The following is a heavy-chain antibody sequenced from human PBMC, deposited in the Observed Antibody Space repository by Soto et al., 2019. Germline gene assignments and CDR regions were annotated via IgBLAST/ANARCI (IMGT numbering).Heavy chain of an antibody. CDR3: AKDKGYDFWSGYFHY. D-gene: IGHD3-3*01. V-gene: IGHV3-23*01. CDR1: GFTFSSYA. Sequence: EVQLLESGGGLVQPGGSLRLSCAASGFTFSSYAMSWVRQAPGKGLEWVSAIGGSGGSTYYADSVKGRFTISRDNSKNTLYLQMNSLRAEDTAVYYCAKDKGYDFWSGYFHYWGQGTLVTVSS. CDR2: IGGSGGST. J-gene: IGHJ4*02.